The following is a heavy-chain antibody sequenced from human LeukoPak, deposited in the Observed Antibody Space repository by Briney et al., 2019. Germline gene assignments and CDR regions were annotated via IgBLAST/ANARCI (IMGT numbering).Heavy chain of an antibody. CDR2: ISYEVSNK. V-gene: IGHV3-30-3*01. CDR1: GFTFSSFA. D-gene: IGHD3-22*01. J-gene: IGHJ6*02. CDR3: ARDYYDSSGSRYYYYYGMDV. Sequence: GGSLRLSCAASGFTFSSFAIHWVRQAPGKGREWVAVISYEVSNKYYADSVKGRFTISRDNSKNTLYLQMNSLRTEDTAVYYCARDYYDSSGSRYYYYYGMDVWGQGTTVTVSS.